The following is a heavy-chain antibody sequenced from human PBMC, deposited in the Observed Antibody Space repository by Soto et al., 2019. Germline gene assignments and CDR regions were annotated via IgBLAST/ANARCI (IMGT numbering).Heavy chain of an antibody. D-gene: IGHD2-15*01. CDR1: GYTFTIYT. Sequence: ASVXVSFKAFGYTFTIYTMNWVRQAPGQRLEWMGWINPDNGNTKSSQKFQDRVIITRDTSASTAYMDLSSLRSEDKAVYYCARGIAHGQIETWGQGTLVTVSS. J-gene: IGHJ4*02. CDR2: INPDNGNT. V-gene: IGHV1-3*01. CDR3: ARGIAHGQIET.